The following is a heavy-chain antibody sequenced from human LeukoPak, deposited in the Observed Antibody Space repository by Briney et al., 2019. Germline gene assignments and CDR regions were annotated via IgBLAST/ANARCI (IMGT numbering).Heavy chain of an antibody. Sequence: SETLSLTCAVYGGSFSGYYWSWIRQPPGKGLEWIGEINHSGSTNYNPSLKSRLTLSVDTSKNQFSLNLSSVTAADTAVYYCARSDGYGLVGIWGQGTMVTVSS. J-gene: IGHJ3*02. V-gene: IGHV4-34*01. CDR2: INHSGST. CDR3: ARSDGYGLVGI. CDR1: GGSFSGYY. D-gene: IGHD3-10*01.